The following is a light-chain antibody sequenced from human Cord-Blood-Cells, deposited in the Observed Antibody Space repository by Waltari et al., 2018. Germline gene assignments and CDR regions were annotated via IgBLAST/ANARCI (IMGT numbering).Light chain of an antibody. CDR2: EGS. Sequence: QSALTQPASVSGSPGQSITISCTGNSSDVGSYNLVSWYQQHPGKAPKLMIYEGSKRPSGFSNRFSGSKSGNTASLTISGLQAEDEADYYCCSYAGSSTLGVFGGGTKLTVL. J-gene: IGLJ2*01. CDR3: CSYAGSSTLGV. V-gene: IGLV2-23*01. CDR1: SSDVGSYNL.